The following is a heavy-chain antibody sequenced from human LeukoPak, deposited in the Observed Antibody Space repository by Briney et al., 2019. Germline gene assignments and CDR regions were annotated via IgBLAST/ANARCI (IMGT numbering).Heavy chain of an antibody. D-gene: IGHD1-26*01. V-gene: IGHV3-53*04. J-gene: IGHJ4*02. CDR3: ARDGLQTSGSYLRSYLDY. Sequence: GGSLRLSCAASGFTVSTNYMTWVRQAPGKGLEWVSVLYTDDSTYYADSVKGRFTISRHNSKNTLFLQMNSLRGEGTAVYYCARDGLQTSGSYLRSYLDYWGQGTLVTVSS. CDR2: LYTDDST. CDR1: GFTVSTNY.